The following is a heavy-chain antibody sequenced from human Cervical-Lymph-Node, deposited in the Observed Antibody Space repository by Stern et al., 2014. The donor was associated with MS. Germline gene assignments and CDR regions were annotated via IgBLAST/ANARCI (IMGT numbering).Heavy chain of an antibody. J-gene: IGHJ4*02. D-gene: IGHD3-3*01. CDR1: GGSISSGGYY. V-gene: IGHV4-31*03. CDR3: ARVCYDFWSGYYPFDY. CDR2: IYYSGST. Sequence: VQLVESGPGLVKPSQTLSLTCTVSGGSISSGGYYWSWIRPHPGKGLEWIGNIYYSGSTYYNPSLKSRVTISVDTSKNQFSLKLSSVTAADTAVYYCARVCYDFWSGYYPFDYWGQGTLVTVSS.